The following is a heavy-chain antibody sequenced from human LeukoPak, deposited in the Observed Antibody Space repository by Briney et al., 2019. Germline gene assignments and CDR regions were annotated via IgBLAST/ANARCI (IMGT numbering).Heavy chain of an antibody. J-gene: IGHJ3*02. CDR2: ISGSGGST. D-gene: IGHD2-2*01. V-gene: IGHV3-23*01. CDR3: AKDRLRYCSSTSCLGAFDI. CDR1: GFTFSSYA. Sequence: GGSLRLSCAASGFTFSSYAMSWVRQAPGKGLEWVSAISGSGGSTYYADSVKGRFTISRDNPKNTLYLQMNSLRAEDTAVYYCAKDRLRYCSSTSCLGAFDIWGQGTMVTVSS.